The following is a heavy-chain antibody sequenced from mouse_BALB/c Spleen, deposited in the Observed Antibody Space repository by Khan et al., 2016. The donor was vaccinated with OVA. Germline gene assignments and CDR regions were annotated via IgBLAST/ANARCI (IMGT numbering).Heavy chain of an antibody. Sequence: EVQLVESGPGLVKPSQSLSLTCTVTGYSITSDYARNWIRQFPGNKLECMGFISYSGNTNYNPSLKSRISITRDTTKNPSFLQLNSVTIEDTATYYCARVYGGDFDYWGQGTTLTVSS. CDR2: ISYSGNT. CDR3: ARVYGGDFDY. J-gene: IGHJ2*01. CDR1: GYSITSDYA. D-gene: IGHD1-1*01. V-gene: IGHV3-2*02.